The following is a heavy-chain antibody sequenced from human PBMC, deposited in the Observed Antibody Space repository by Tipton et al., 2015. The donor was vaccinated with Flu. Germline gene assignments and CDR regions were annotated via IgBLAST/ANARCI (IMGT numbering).Heavy chain of an antibody. Sequence: TLSLTCSISGDSIRSPYYWGWIRQPPGKGLEWIGNIFHTGNTFFNPSLKSRVTISVDRSKNQFSLTVSDVSAADTAMYYCARRGYSNYVSEPKNWFDPWGQGLMVTVS. CDR1: GDSIRSPYY. V-gene: IGHV4-38-2*02. CDR2: IFHTGNT. D-gene: IGHD4-11*01. J-gene: IGHJ5*02. CDR3: ARRGYSNYVSEPKNWFDP.